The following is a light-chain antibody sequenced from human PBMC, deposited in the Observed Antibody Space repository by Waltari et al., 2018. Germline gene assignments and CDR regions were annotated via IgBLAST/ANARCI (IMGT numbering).Light chain of an antibody. CDR2: DAS. CDR1: HDILML. Sequence: IQVTRSPSTLSASVGDRVPITCRASHDILMLLAWYQQNPGRAPKLLIYDASQLETGVPSRFSGSESGKDFTLTITSLQPDDVATYYCQHYQNFSRAFGQGTKVEI. V-gene: IGKV1-5*01. CDR3: QHYQNFSRA. J-gene: IGKJ1*01.